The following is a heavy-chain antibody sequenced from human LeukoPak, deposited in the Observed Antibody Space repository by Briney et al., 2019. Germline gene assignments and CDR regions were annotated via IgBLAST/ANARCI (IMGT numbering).Heavy chain of an antibody. V-gene: IGHV3-21*01. CDR1: GFTFSSCS. D-gene: IGHD2-8*01. CDR2: ISSSSSYI. Sequence: PGGSLRLSCAASGFTFSSCSMNWVRQAPGKGLEWVSSISSSSSYIYYADSVKGRFTISRDNAKNSLYLQMNSLRAEDTAVYYCATAPVSPRYFDYWGQGTLVTVSS. J-gene: IGHJ4*02. CDR3: ATAPVSPRYFDY.